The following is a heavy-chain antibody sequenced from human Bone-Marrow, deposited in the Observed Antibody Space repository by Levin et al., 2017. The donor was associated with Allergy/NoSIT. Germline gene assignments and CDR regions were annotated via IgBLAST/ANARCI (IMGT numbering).Heavy chain of an antibody. CDR2: INQDGSDK. J-gene: IGHJ6*02. CDR3: ARDVEVRVVTIRTYYYYGLDV. CDR1: GFTFSKYW. Sequence: GASVKVSCVASGFTFSKYWMSWVRQAPGKGLEWVANINQDGSDKNYVDSVKGRFTISRDNAKNSLSLQMNNLRAEDTAVYFCARDVEVRVVTIRTYYYYGLDVWGQGTTVTVSS. D-gene: IGHD3-10*01. V-gene: IGHV3-7*01.